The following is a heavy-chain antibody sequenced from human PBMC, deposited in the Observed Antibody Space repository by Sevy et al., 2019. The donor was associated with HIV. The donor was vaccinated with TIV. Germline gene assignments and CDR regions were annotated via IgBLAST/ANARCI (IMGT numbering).Heavy chain of an antibody. CDR1: GGSITSLY. V-gene: IGHV4-59*08. J-gene: IGHJ4*02. CDR2: IYYNGHI. D-gene: IGHD1-26*01. Sequence: SETLSLTCTVSGGSITSLYWNWIRQPPGKGLEWIANIYYNGHINYNPSLKSRVTLSLDTPKNQFSLRLSSVTAADTAMYYCAGAKAWGRGYSWGQGTLVTVSS. CDR3: AGAKAWGRGYS.